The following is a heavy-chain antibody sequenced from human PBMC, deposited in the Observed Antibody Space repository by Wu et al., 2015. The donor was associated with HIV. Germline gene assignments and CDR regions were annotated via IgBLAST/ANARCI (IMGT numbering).Heavy chain of an antibody. CDR2: IIPIFGTA. Sequence: QVQLVQSGAEVKKPGSSVKVSCKASGGTFSSYAISWVRQAPGQGLEWMGRIIPIFGTANYAQKFQGRVTITADESTSTAYMELSSLRSEDTAVYYCARDYYDSSGYYYEALYYFDYWGQGTLVTVSS. CDR1: GGTFSSYA. CDR3: ARDYYDSSGYYYEALYYFDY. V-gene: IGHV1-69*13. J-gene: IGHJ4*02. D-gene: IGHD3-22*01.